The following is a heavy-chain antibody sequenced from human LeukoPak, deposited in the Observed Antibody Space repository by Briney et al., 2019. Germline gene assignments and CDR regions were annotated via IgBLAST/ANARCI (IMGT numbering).Heavy chain of an antibody. CDR3: ARMFGGVMYDY. V-gene: IGHV3-21*01. J-gene: IGHJ4*02. D-gene: IGHD3-16*01. CDR1: GFTFSSYS. Sequence: PGGSLRLSCAASGFTFSSYSMNWVRQAPGKELEWVSSISSSSSYIYYADSVKGRFTISRDNAKNSLYLQMNSLRAEDTAVYYCARMFGGVMYDYWGQGTLVTVSS. CDR2: ISSSSSYI.